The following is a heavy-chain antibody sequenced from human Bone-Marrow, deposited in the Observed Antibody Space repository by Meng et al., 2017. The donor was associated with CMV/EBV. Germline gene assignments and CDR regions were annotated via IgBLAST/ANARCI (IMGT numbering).Heavy chain of an antibody. J-gene: IGHJ5*02. D-gene: IGHD2-2*01. CDR2: IYYSGTT. CDR3: ARADCTSTSCFWGGDWFDP. Sequence: ISSGNYYWSWIRQPPGKGLEWIGYIYYSGTTYYNPSLKSRLIISADTSKNQFSLKLSSVTASDTAVYYCARADCTSTSCFWGGDWFDPWGQGTLVTVSS. CDR1: ISSGNYY. V-gene: IGHV4-30-4*01.